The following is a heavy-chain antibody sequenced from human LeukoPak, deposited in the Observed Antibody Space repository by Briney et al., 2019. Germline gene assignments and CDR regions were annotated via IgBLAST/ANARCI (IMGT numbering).Heavy chain of an antibody. V-gene: IGHV3-74*01. CDR3: ARGDISGYYSYQYYYMDV. CDR2: INSDGSST. Sequence: GGSLRLSCAASGFTFSDHYIDWVRQAPGKGLVWVSRINSDGSSTSYADSVKGRFTISRDNAKNTLYVQVNSLRAEDTAVYYCARGDISGYYSYQYYYMDVWGKGTTVTISS. D-gene: IGHD3-22*01. CDR1: GFTFSDHY. J-gene: IGHJ6*03.